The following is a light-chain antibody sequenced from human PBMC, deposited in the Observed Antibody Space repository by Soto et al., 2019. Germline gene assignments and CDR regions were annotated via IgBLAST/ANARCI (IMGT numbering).Light chain of an antibody. V-gene: IGKV1-39*01. CDR3: QQYDNYDIT. CDR1: QTIRSY. J-gene: IGKJ5*01. Sequence: DIQMTQSPSSLSASVGDRVTVTCRASQTIRSYLNWYQQKPDKAPRFLIFAASSLQSGVPSRFSGSGSETHFTLTINSLQPEDIATYYCQQYDNYDITFGQGTRLEIK. CDR2: AAS.